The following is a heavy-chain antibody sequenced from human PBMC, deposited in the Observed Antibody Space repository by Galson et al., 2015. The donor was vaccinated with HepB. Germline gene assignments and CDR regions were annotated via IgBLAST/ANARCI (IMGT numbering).Heavy chain of an antibody. D-gene: IGHD2-8*01. Sequence: RQAPGKGLEWISSITSNGGRTFYTNSVKGRFTISRDNSRNTVVLQLSSLRPEDTAVYYCAKDGIMVSNNPYQLHFWGQGTLVSVSS. V-gene: IGHV3-23*01. J-gene: IGHJ4*02. CDR3: AKDGIMVSNNPYQLHF. CDR2: ITSNGGRT.